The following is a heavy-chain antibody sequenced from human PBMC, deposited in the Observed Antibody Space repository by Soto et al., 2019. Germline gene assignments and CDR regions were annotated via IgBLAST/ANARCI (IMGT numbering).Heavy chain of an antibody. CDR2: ISYDGSNK. J-gene: IGHJ6*02. CDR1: GFTFSSYG. Sequence: GGSLRLSCAASGFTFSSYGMHWVRQAPGKGLEWVAVISYDGSNKYYADSVKGRFTISRDNSKNTLYLQMNSLRAKDTAVYYCAKDLVTYYYYYYGMDVWAKGPRSPSP. V-gene: IGHV3-30*18. CDR3: AKDLVTYYYYYYGMDV.